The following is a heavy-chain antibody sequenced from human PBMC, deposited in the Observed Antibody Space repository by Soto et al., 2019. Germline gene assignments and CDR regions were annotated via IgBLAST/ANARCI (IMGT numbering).Heavy chain of an antibody. Sequence: SETLSLTCAVYGGSFSGYYWSWIRQPPGKGLEWIGEINHSGSTNYNPSLKSRVTISVDTSKNQFSLKLSSVTAADTAVYYCARANPVLRFLEWLTRSHRPHGMDVWGQGTTVTVSS. CDR3: ARANPVLRFLEWLTRSHRPHGMDV. D-gene: IGHD3-3*01. V-gene: IGHV4-34*01. J-gene: IGHJ6*02. CDR2: INHSGST. CDR1: GGSFSGYY.